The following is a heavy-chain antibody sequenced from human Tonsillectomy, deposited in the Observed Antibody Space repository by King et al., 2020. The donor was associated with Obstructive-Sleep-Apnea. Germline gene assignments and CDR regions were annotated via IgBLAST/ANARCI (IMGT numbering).Heavy chain of an antibody. CDR3: ARELFPGIAAAGRAFDY. J-gene: IGHJ4*02. D-gene: IGHD6-13*01. CDR2: IYYSGSS. CDR1: GGSVSSGRYY. V-gene: IGHV4-61*01. Sequence: QLQLQESGPGLVKPSATLSLTCPVSGGSVSSGRYYWSWIRQPPEKGLEWIGYIYYSGSSNYNPSLKSRVTISVDTSKNQFSLKLSSVTAADTAVYYCARELFPGIAAAGRAFDYWGQGTLVTVSS.